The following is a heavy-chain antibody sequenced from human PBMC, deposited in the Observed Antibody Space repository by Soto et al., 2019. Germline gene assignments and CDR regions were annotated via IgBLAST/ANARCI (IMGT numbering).Heavy chain of an antibody. CDR3: AKGRGYCSSTSCYVGSDY. V-gene: IGHV3-23*01. Sequence: PGGSLRLSCAASGFTFSSYAMSWVRQAPGKGLEWVSAISGSGGSTYYADSVKGRFTISRDNSKNTLYPQMNSLRAEDTAVYYCAKGRGYCSSTSCYVGSDYWGQGTLVTVSS. D-gene: IGHD2-2*01. CDR2: ISGSGGST. CDR1: GFTFSSYA. J-gene: IGHJ4*02.